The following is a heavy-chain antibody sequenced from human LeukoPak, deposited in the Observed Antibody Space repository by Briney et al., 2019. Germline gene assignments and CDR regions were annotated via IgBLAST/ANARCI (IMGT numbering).Heavy chain of an antibody. J-gene: IGHJ4*02. CDR1: GGSFSGYY. Sequence: SETLSLTCAVYGGSFSGYYWSWIRQPPGKGLEWIGAINHSGSTNYNPSLKSRVTISVDTSKNQFSLKLSSVTAADTAAYYCASISSGRDMWGQGTLVTVSS. V-gene: IGHV4-34*01. CDR2: INHSGST. CDR3: ASISSGRDM. D-gene: IGHD6-19*01.